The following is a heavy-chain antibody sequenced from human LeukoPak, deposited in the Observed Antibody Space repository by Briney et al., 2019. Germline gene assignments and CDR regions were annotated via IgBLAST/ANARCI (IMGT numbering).Heavy chain of an antibody. V-gene: IGHV3-30*03. Sequence: GGPLRLSCIASAFTSRRYGMHWVRQAPGKGLEWLAVLSFEETSEYYADSGNGRFTISRDNSQNTLFLQMNSLRTEDTAVYYCATDGGILGGYITDWGRGTLVIVSS. CDR2: LSFEETSE. CDR3: ATDGGILGGYITD. D-gene: IGHD1-1*01. CDR1: AFTSRRYG. J-gene: IGHJ4*02.